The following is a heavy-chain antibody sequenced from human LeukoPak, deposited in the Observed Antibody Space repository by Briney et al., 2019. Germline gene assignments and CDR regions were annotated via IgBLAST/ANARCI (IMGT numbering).Heavy chain of an antibody. J-gene: IGHJ5*02. V-gene: IGHV3-21*01. D-gene: IGHD7-27*01. CDR1: GFTFSSYS. Sequence: GGSLRLSCAASGFTFSSYSMNWVRQAPGKGLEWVSSISSSSSYIYYADSVKGRFTISRDNAKNSLYLQMNSLRAEDTAVYYCARDPFFLGMAMDNWFDPWGQGTLVTVSS. CDR3: ARDPFFLGMAMDNWFDP. CDR2: ISSSSSYI.